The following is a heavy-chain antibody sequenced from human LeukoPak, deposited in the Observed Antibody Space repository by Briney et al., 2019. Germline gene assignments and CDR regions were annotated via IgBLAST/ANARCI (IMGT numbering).Heavy chain of an antibody. CDR2: IYYSGST. V-gene: IGHV4-59*01. J-gene: IGHJ6*03. Sequence: SETLSLTCTVSGGSISSYYWSWIRQPPGKGLEWIGYIYYSGSTNYNPSLKSRVTISVDTSKNQFSLKLSFVTAADTAVYYCARGGAAAGYYYYYYMDVWGKGTTVTVSS. CDR3: ARGGAAAGYYYYYYMDV. D-gene: IGHD6-13*01. CDR1: GGSISSYY.